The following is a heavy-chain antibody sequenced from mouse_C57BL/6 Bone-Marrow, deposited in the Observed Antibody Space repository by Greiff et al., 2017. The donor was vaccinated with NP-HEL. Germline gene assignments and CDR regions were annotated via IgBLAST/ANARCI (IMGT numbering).Heavy chain of an antibody. V-gene: IGHV2-2*01. CDR3: ARKPTGTGTWFAY. CDR2: IWSGGST. Sequence: VMLVESGPGLVQPSQSLSITCTVSGFSLTSYGVHWVRQSPGKGLEWLGVIWSGGSTDYNAAFISRLSISKDNSKSQVFFKMNSLQADDTAIYYCARKPTGTGTWFAYWGQGTLVTVSA. D-gene: IGHD4-1*01. CDR1: GFSLTSYG. J-gene: IGHJ3*01.